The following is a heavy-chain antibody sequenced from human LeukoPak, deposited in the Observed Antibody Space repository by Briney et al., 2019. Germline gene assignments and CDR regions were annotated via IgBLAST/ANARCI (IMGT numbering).Heavy chain of an antibody. V-gene: IGHV1-2*02. D-gene: IGHD2-2*01. J-gene: IGHJ5*02. Sequence: ASVKVSCKASGYTFTGYYMHWVRQAPGQGLEWMGWINPNSGGTNYAQKFQGRVTMVRDTSISTAYMELSRLRSDDTAVYYCARGYCSSTSCYNWFDPWGQGTLVTVSS. CDR3: ARGYCSSTSCYNWFDP. CDR1: GYTFTGYY. CDR2: INPNSGGT.